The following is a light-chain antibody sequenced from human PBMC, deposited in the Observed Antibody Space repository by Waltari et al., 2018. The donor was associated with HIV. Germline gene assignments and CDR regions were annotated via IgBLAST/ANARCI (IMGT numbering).Light chain of an antibody. CDR1: QDISTW. CDR2: AGS. J-gene: IGKJ4*01. CDR3: QQYKNFPLT. V-gene: IGKV1D-16*01. Sequence: DIQMTQSPSSLSASVGDRVTITCRANQDISTWVAWYQRKPEKAPQSLIYAGSNLQSSVPLRFSGSRSGTNFTLVISNQQPEDFVSYYCQQYKNFPLTFGGGTKVEI.